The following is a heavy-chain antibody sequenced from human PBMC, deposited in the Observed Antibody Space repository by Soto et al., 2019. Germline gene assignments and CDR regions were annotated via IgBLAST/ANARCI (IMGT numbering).Heavy chain of an antibody. J-gene: IGHJ6*02. D-gene: IGHD3-10*01. CDR3: ARANVLLWFGELRSYGMDV. Sequence: QVQLVQSGAEVKKPGASVKVSFKASGYTFTSYAMHWVRQAPGQRLEWMGWINAGNGNTKYSQKFQGRVTITRDTSASTAYMELSSLRSEDTAVYYCARANVLLWFGELRSYGMDVWGQGTTVTVSS. V-gene: IGHV1-3*01. CDR2: INAGNGNT. CDR1: GYTFTSYA.